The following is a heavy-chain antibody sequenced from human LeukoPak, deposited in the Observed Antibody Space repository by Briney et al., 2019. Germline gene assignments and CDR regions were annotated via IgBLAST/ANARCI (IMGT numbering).Heavy chain of an antibody. Sequence: PGGSLRLSCAASGFTFGSYGMHWVRQAPGKGLEWVAVIWYDGSNKYYADSVKGRFTISRDNSKNTLYLQMNSLRAEDTAVYYCAREGGSGWYVDYWGQGTLVTVSS. CDR1: GFTFGSYG. D-gene: IGHD6-19*01. J-gene: IGHJ4*02. CDR2: IWYDGSNK. V-gene: IGHV3-33*01. CDR3: AREGGSGWYVDY.